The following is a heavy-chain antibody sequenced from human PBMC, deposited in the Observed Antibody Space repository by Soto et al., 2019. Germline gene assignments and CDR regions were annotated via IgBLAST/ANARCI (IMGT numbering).Heavy chain of an antibody. V-gene: IGHV4-31*03. D-gene: IGHD6-13*01. J-gene: IGHJ6*02. Sequence: ASETLSLTCTVSGGSISSGGYYWSWIRQHPGKGLEWIGYIYYSGSTYYNPSLKSRVTISVDTSKNQFSLKLSSVTAADTAVYYCARSEQLASYYYYGMDDWGQGTTVTVSS. CDR3: ARSEQLASYYYYGMDD. CDR2: IYYSGST. CDR1: GGSISSGGYY.